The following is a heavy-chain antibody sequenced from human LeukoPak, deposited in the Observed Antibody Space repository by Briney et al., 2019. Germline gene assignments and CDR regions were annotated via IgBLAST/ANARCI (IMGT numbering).Heavy chain of an antibody. CDR2: XNPKSGNT. D-gene: IGHD1-1*01. V-gene: IGHV1-8*01. CDR3: ARGPSLHTNWVGGRWFDP. CDR1: GYTFTNYD. J-gene: IGHJ5*02. Sequence: ASVXVXXTASGYTFTNYDXNWXRQAXGQGLXXXXXXNPKSGNTGCAQKLQGRVTMTRNNSKSTAYMELSSLRSEDTAMYFCARGPSLHTNWVGGRWFDPWGQGTRVTVSS.